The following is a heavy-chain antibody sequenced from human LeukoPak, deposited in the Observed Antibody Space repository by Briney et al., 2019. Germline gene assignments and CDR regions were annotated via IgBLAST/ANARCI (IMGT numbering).Heavy chain of an antibody. D-gene: IGHD5-24*01. Sequence: SVKVSCKATRGTFSSYAISWVRQAPGQGLEWMGRIIPIFGTANYAQKFQGRVTITTDESTSTAYMELSSLRSEDTAVYYCARDRRDGYNPDFDYWGQGTLVTVSS. CDR2: IIPIFGTA. J-gene: IGHJ4*02. CDR3: ARDRRDGYNPDFDY. CDR1: RGTFSSYA. V-gene: IGHV1-69*05.